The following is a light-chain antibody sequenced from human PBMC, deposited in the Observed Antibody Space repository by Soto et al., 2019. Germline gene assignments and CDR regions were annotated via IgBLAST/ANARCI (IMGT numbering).Light chain of an antibody. CDR3: QQHNSYPLT. CDR2: VTS. J-gene: IGKJ4*01. Sequence: IQLTQSPSSLSASVGDRVTITCRASQGLSSYLAWYQQKPGKAPELLIYVTSTLQSGVPSRFRGSGSGTDFTLIISSLQPEDFATYYCQQHNSYPLTFGGGTKVEIK. V-gene: IGKV1-9*01. CDR1: QGLSSY.